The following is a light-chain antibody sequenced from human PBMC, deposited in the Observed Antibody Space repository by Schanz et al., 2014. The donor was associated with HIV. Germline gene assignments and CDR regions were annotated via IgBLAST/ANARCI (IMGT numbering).Light chain of an antibody. Sequence: EIVLTQSPGTLSLSPGERATLSCRASQSISTYLAWYQQKPGQAPRLLMYDASNRATGIPARFSGSGSGTDFTLTISSLEPEDSAVYYCQQRDNWPLTFGGGTKVEIK. J-gene: IGKJ4*01. CDR3: QQRDNWPLT. V-gene: IGKV3-11*01. CDR1: QSISTY. CDR2: DAS.